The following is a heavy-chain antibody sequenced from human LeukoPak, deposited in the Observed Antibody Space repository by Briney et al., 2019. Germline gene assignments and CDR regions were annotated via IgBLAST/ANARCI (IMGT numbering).Heavy chain of an antibody. D-gene: IGHD2-15*01. Sequence: ASVKVSLKASGDTFGSYAITWVRQAPGQGLEWMGGIIPIFGTTNYAQKFQGRVTITADESTSTAYMELSSLRSEDTAVYYCARVGYCSGGSCPRRNYYYYYMDVWDKGTTVTISS. V-gene: IGHV1-69*13. CDR3: ARVGYCSGGSCPRRNYYYYYMDV. CDR1: GDTFGSYA. J-gene: IGHJ6*03. CDR2: IIPIFGTT.